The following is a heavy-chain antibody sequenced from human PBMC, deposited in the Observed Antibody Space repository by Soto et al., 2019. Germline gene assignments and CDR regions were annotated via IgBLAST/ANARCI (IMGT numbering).Heavy chain of an antibody. Sequence: SETLSLTCTVSGGSIKGDYYWAWVRQPPGGGLQWMGYKYYSGATDSDPSLEARVFFSVDTSKNQFFLNLTSVTVADTAVYYCARGRPNYFYYGLDVWGPGIPVTVSS. CDR3: ARGRPNYFYYGLDV. CDR1: GGSIKGDYY. V-gene: IGHV4-30-4*01. CDR2: KYYSGAT. J-gene: IGHJ6*02.